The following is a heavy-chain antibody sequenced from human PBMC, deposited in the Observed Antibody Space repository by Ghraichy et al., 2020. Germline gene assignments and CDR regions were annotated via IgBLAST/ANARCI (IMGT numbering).Heavy chain of an antibody. D-gene: IGHD2-8*01. Sequence: SETLSLTCAVEGESSSIYYWSLIRQPPGKGLEWIGEINHIGSTNYNPSLKSRVTISQDTSKNHFSLNLRSVTAADMGLYYCAIRIRANTWFDPWGQGIMVTVSS. CDR2: INHIGST. J-gene: IGHJ5*02. CDR3: AIRIRANTWFDP. V-gene: IGHV4-34*01. CDR1: GESSSIYY.